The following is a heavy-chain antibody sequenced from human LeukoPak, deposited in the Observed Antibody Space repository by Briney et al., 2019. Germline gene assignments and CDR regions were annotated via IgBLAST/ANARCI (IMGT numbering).Heavy chain of an antibody. V-gene: IGHV3-33*01. J-gene: IGHJ4*02. CDR1: GFTFSSYG. CDR3: ARDLQHYYGSGSYFDY. D-gene: IGHD3-10*01. CDR2: IWYDGSNK. Sequence: GGSLRLSCAASGFTFSSYGRHWVRQAPGKGLEWVAVIWYDGSNKYYADSVKGRFTISRDNSKNTLYLQMNSLRAEDTAVYYCARDLQHYYGSGSYFDYWGQGTLVTVSS.